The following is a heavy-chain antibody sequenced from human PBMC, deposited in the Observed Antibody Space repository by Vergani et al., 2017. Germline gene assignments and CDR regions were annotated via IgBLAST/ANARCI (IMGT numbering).Heavy chain of an antibody. CDR3: ARDPFLEGGSYRYYFDY. J-gene: IGHJ4*02. V-gene: IGHV3-23*04. CDR1: GLTFSSYA. Sequence: VQLVESGGGVVQPGRSLRLSCAASGLTFSSYAMSWVRQAPGNGLEWVSAISGSGGSTYYADSVKGRFTISRDNSKNTLYLQMNSLRAEDTAVYYCARDPFLEGGSYRYYFDYWGQGTLVTVSS. D-gene: IGHD3-16*01. CDR2: ISGSGGST.